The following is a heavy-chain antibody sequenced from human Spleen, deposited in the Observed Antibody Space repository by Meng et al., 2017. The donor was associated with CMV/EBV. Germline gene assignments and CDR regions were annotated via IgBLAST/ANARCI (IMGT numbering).Heavy chain of an antibody. CDR3: AGSRPGGGACDY. J-gene: IGHJ4*02. Sequence: QGQKQESGPGMVKPSETLSRPCLVSVASIKQYNRNWVRQPAGQGMEWIGLIQVIGHTVYNPSLKSRVTVSLDASKSQFSLTLNSVTAADTATYYCAGSRPGGGACDYWGQGILVTVSS. V-gene: IGHV4-4*07. CDR1: VASIKQYN. CDR2: IQVIGHT. D-gene: IGHD3-16*01.